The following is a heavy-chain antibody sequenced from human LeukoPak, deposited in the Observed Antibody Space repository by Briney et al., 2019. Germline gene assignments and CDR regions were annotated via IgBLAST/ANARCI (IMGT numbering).Heavy chain of an antibody. CDR2: IKQDGSEK. V-gene: IGHV3-7*01. CDR3: AREDIAVPGGDY. Sequence: GGPLRLSCAASGFTFSSYWMSWVRQAPWRGLEWVANIKQDGSEKYYVDSVKGRFTISRDNAKNSLYLQMNSLRAEDTAVYYCAREDIAVPGGDYWGQGTLVTVSS. CDR1: GFTFSSYW. D-gene: IGHD6-19*01. J-gene: IGHJ4*02.